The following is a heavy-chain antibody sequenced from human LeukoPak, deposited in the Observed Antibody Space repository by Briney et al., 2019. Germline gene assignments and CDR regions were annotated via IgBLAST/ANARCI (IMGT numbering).Heavy chain of an antibody. Sequence: ASVKVPCKASGYTFTGYYMHWVRQAPGQGLEWMGWINPNSGGTNYAQKFQGRVTMTRDTSISTAYMELSRLRSDDTAVYYCARGGIAARAYFDYWGQGTLVTVSS. D-gene: IGHD6-6*01. V-gene: IGHV1-2*02. CDR1: GYTFTGYY. CDR3: ARGGIAARAYFDY. J-gene: IGHJ4*02. CDR2: INPNSGGT.